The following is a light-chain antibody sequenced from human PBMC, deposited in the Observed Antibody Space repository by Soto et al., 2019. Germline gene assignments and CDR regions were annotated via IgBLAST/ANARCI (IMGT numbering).Light chain of an antibody. Sequence: DIQMTQSPSTLSASVGDTVTITCRTSQTINNLVAWYQKKPGKAPGPLIFDASTVNPGVPSRFSGSGSGTDFTLTISDLQLDDFATYYCQHYDIYGRLTFGPGTKVDIK. V-gene: IGKV1-5*01. CDR3: QHYDIYGRLT. CDR1: QTINNL. CDR2: DAS. J-gene: IGKJ3*01.